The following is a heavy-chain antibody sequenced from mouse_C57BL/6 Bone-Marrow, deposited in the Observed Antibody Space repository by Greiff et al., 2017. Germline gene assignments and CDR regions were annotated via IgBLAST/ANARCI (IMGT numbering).Heavy chain of an antibody. V-gene: IGHV1-18*01. Sequence: VQLKESGPELVKPGASVKIPCKASGYTFTDYNMDWVKQSHGKSLEWIGDINPNNGGTIYNQKFKGKATLTVDKSSNTAYMELRSLTSEDTAVYYCARFYYGHYYAMDYWGQGTSVTVSS. CDR3: ARFYYGHYYAMDY. J-gene: IGHJ4*01. D-gene: IGHD2-1*01. CDR2: INPNNGGT. CDR1: GYTFTDYN.